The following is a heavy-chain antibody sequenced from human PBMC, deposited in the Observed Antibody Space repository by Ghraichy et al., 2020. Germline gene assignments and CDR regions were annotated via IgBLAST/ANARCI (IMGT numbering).Heavy chain of an antibody. CDR3: ARDSGSGSAPEESYFDY. Sequence: SCAASRFTFSNYEMNWVRQAPGKGLEWISYISSTGTKIYYADSVKGRFTISRDNAKSSVYLQMNSLRAEDTAIYFCARDSGSGSAPEESYFDYWGQGTLVTVSS. J-gene: IGHJ4*02. D-gene: IGHD3-3*01. CDR2: ISSTGTKI. CDR1: RFTFSNYE. V-gene: IGHV3-48*03.